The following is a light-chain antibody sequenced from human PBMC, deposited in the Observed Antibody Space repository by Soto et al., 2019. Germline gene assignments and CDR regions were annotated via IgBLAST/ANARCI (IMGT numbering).Light chain of an antibody. CDR2: WAS. J-gene: IGKJ1*01. Sequence: DNVMTQYPEYLAVSLGERATINCKSSQSVLYSSDNKNYLAWYQHKPGQPPKLLIYWASTRESGVPDRFSGSGSGTDFTLTISSLQAEDVAVYYCQQYLSIPRTFGQGTKVDSK. CDR1: QSVLYSSDNKNY. V-gene: IGKV4-1*01. CDR3: QQYLSIPRT.